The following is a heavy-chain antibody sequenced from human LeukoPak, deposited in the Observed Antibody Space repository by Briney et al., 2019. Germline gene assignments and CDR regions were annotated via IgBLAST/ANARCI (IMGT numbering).Heavy chain of an antibody. CDR1: GGSISSGDYY. CDR3: YIAGDAFDI. Sequence: SETLSLTCTVSGGSISSGDYYWSWIRQPPGKGLEWIGYIYYSGSTYHNPSLKSRVTISVDTSKNQFSLKLSSVTAADTAVYYCYIAGDAFDIWGQGTMVTVSS. J-gene: IGHJ3*02. CDR2: IYYSGST. V-gene: IGHV4-30-4*08. D-gene: IGHD6-13*01.